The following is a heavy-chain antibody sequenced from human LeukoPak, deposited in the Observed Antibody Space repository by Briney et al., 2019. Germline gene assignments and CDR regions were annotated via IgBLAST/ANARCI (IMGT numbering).Heavy chain of an antibody. CDR1: GFTFSSYG. CDR3: AKVIVATIRNYFDY. Sequence: GGSLRLSCAASGFTFSSYGMHWVRQAPGKGLEWVSAISGSGGSTYCADSVKGRFTISRDNSKNTLYLQMNSLRAEDTAVYYCAKVIVATIRNYFDYWGQGTLVTVSS. J-gene: IGHJ4*02. V-gene: IGHV3-23*01. D-gene: IGHD5-12*01. CDR2: ISGSGGST.